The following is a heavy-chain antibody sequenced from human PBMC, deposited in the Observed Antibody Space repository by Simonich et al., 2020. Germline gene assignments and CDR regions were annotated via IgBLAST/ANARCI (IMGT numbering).Heavy chain of an antibody. Sequence: EVQLVESGGGLVQPGRSLRLSCAASGFTFDDYAMPWVRQAPGKGLGGCAGSSWNSGSIGYADSVKGRFTISRDNAKNSLYLQMNSLRAEDTALYYCAKDGGYCTNGVCYYFDYWGQGTLVTVSS. CDR3: AKDGGYCTNGVCYYFDY. D-gene: IGHD2-8*01. CDR2: SSWNSGSI. CDR1: GFTFDDYA. V-gene: IGHV3-9*01. J-gene: IGHJ4*02.